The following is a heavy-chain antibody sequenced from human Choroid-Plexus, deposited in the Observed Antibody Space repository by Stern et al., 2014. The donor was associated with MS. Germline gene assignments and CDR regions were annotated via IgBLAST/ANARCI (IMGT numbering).Heavy chain of an antibody. CDR3: AKDRQFLTYFFDH. V-gene: IGHV3-30*18. Sequence: QVQLVQSGGGVVQPGRPLRLSCVASGFTFGSCAMHWVRQAPGKGLEWVAGVSYGGSNKYYADSGKGRFTLSRDNSQNTLYMQMSSLRPEDTAVYYCAKDRQFLTYFFDHWGQGSLVTVSS. CDR2: VSYGGSNK. J-gene: IGHJ5*02. CDR1: GFTFGSCA. D-gene: IGHD2-8*01.